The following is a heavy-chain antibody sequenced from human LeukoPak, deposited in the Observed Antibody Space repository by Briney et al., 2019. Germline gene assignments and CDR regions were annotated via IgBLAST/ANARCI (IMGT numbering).Heavy chain of an antibody. J-gene: IGHJ5*02. CDR3: ARTGMGANVWIDL. D-gene: IGHD1-26*01. CDR1: GYTFTNYD. CDR2: MNPNSGNT. V-gene: IGHV1-8*01. Sequence: ASVKVSCKASGYTFTNYDINWVRQAPGQGLEWMGWMNPNSGNTGYAQKFQGRVTMTRNTSITTAYMELTSLRSDDTAIFYCARTGMGANVWIDLXGQGTXVTV.